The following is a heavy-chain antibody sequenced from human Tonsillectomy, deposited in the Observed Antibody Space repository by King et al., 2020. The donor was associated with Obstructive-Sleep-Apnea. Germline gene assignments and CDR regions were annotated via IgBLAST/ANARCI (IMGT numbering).Heavy chain of an antibody. D-gene: IGHD3-16*01. CDR1: GYSISSDYY. J-gene: IGHJ4*02. Sequence: QLQESGPGLVKPSETLSLTCTVSGYSISSDYYWGWIRQPPGKGLEWIATIYHSGSTYYNPSLKCRVTISVDTSKNQFSLRLRSVTAADTAVYYCARVGPSQTDYWGQGTLVTVSS. CDR3: ARVGPSQTDY. V-gene: IGHV4-38-2*02. CDR2: IYHSGST.